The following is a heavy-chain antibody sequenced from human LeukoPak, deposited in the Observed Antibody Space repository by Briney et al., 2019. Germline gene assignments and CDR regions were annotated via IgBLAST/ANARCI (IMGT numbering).Heavy chain of an antibody. CDR3: ASNLCGGNCYSGFDY. V-gene: IGHV3-23*01. J-gene: IGHJ4*02. D-gene: IGHD2-21*02. CDR2: ISGSGGSA. CDR1: GFTFSSYA. Sequence: LPGGSLRLSCAASGFTFSSYALNWVRQAPGKGLEWVSIISGSGGSAYYTDSVKGRFTISRDNTKNTLYLQMNSLRAEDTAVYYCASNLCGGNCYSGFDYWGQGTLVTVSS.